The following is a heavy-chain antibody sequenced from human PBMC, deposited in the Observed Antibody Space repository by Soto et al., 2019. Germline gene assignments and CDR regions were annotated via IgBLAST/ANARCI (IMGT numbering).Heavy chain of an antibody. CDR1: GGSISSGGYY. Sequence: SETLSLTCTASGGSISSGGYYWSWIRQHPGKGLEWIGYIYYSGSTYYNPSLKSRVTISVDTSKNQFSLKLSSVTAADTAVYYCARDLVRENSNHRYYYYGMDVWGQGTTVTVSS. V-gene: IGHV4-31*03. D-gene: IGHD4-4*01. CDR3: ARDLVRENSNHRYYYYGMDV. J-gene: IGHJ6*02. CDR2: IYYSGST.